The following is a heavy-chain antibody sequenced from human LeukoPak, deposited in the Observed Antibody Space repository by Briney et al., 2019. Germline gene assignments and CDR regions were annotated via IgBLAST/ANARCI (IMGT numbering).Heavy chain of an antibody. V-gene: IGHV3-23*01. CDR1: GFTFSSYA. J-gene: IGHJ1*01. D-gene: IGHD6-19*01. Sequence: DPGGSLRLSCAASGFTFSSYAMSWVRQAPGKGLEWVSAISGSGGSTYYADSVKGRFTISRDNSKNTLYLQMNSLRAGDTAVYYCAKGSIAVAGTTEYFQHWGQGTLVTVSS. CDR3: AKGSIAVAGTTEYFQH. CDR2: ISGSGGST.